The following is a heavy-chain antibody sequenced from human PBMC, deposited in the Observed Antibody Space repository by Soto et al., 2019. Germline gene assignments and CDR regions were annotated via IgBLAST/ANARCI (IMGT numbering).Heavy chain of an antibody. CDR3: ARGGDGVNSLGWFDP. D-gene: IGHD5-12*01. V-gene: IGHV3-74*01. Sequence: EVQLVESGGGLVQPGGSLRLSCAASGFTFNSYWMHWVRQAPGKGLVWVSRINSDGSSTSYADSVKGRFTISRDNANNTLYVQMNNLRAEDTAVYYCARGGDGVNSLGWFDPWGQGTLVTVSS. CDR1: GFTFNSYW. J-gene: IGHJ5*02. CDR2: INSDGSST.